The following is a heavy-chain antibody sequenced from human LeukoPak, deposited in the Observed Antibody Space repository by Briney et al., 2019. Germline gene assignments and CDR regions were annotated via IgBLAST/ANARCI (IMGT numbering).Heavy chain of an antibody. V-gene: IGHV4-4*02. CDR2: IHHSGST. D-gene: IGHD3-9*01. CDR1: GGSISSGYW. Sequence: SGTLSLTCDVSGGSISSGYWWSWVRQPPGKGLEWIGEIHHSGSTNYNPSLKSRVTISVDKSKNQFSVMLTPVTAADTAVYYCARPHSTFFDQDAAYYFDYWGQGTLVTVSS. CDR3: ARPHSTFFDQDAAYYFDY. J-gene: IGHJ4*02.